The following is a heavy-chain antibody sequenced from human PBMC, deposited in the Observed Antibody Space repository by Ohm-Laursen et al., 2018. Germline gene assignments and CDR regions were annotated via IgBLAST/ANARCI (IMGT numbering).Heavy chain of an antibody. CDR3: ARGGREFYFDY. CDR1: GASISSYH. CDR2: IYSSENT. J-gene: IGHJ4*02. D-gene: IGHD3-10*01. Sequence: SETLSLTCNVSGASISSYHWSWIRQPAGKGLEWIGRIYSSENTNYSPSLKSRVTISVDTSKNQFSLKLRSVTAADAAVFYCARGGREFYFDYWGQGTLATVSS. V-gene: IGHV4-4*07.